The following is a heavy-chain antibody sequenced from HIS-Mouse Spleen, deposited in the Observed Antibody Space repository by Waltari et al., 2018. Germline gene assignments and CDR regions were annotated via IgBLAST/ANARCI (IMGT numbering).Heavy chain of an antibody. CDR2: INSDGSST. CDR1: GFTFSRYW. V-gene: IGHV3-74*01. Sequence: EVQLVESGGGLVQPGGSLRLSCAASGFTFSRYWMHWFRQAPGKGLVWVSRINSDGSSTSYADSVKGRFTISRDNAKNTLYLQMNSLRAEDTAVYYCARERGSDFWQRPWGQGTLVTVSS. CDR3: ARERGSDFWQRP. J-gene: IGHJ5*02. D-gene: IGHD3-3*01.